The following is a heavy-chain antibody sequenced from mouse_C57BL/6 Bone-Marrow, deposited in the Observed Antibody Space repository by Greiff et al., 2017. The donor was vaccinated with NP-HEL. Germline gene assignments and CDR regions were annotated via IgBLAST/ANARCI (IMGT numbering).Heavy chain of an antibody. D-gene: IGHD2-1*01. CDR1: GFTFSSYA. V-gene: IGHV5-4*01. Sequence: DVKLVESGGGLVKPGGSLKLSCAASGFTFSSYAMSWVRQTPEKRLEWVATISDGGSYTYYPDNVKGRFTISRDNAKNNLYLQMSQLKSEDTAMYYCAREGNYELGRFAYWGQGTLVTVSA. J-gene: IGHJ3*01. CDR2: ISDGGSYT. CDR3: AREGNYELGRFAY.